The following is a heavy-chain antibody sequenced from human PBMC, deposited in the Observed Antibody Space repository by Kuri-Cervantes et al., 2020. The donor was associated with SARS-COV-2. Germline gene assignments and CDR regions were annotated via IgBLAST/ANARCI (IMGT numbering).Heavy chain of an antibody. CDR3: ARATSYRGGDCYIFDY. Sequence: GSLRLSCTVSGGSISSYYWSWIRQPPGKGLEWIGYISYSGNTNYNPSLKSRVTISVDTSKNQFSLRLNSVTAADTAVYYCARATSYRGGDCYIFDYWGQGTLVTVSS. D-gene: IGHD2-21*01. CDR2: ISYSGNT. J-gene: IGHJ4*02. CDR1: GGSISSYY. V-gene: IGHV4-59*01.